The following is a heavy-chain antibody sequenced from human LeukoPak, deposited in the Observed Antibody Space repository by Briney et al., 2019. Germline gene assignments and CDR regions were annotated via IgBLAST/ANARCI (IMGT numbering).Heavy chain of an antibody. CDR2: IYYSGST. CDR3: AREGGAADRRVNEY. D-gene: IGHD6-13*01. Sequence: PSETLSLTCTVSGGSISSSSYYWGWIRQPPGKGLEWIGSIYYSGSTYYNPSLKSRVTISVDTSKNQFYLKLSSVTAADTAVYYCAREGGAADRRVNEYWGQGTLVTVSS. J-gene: IGHJ4*02. CDR1: GGSISSSSYY. V-gene: IGHV4-39*07.